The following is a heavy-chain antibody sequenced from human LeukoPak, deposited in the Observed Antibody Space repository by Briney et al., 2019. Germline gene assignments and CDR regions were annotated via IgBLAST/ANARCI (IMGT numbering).Heavy chain of an antibody. CDR3: ARHAASMVYKIRHPLDP. CDR2: IFYSGSA. Sequence: SETLSLTCTFCVAFISNGGYYWSWIRQLPGKGLEWIGYIFYSGSAHYSPSLKSRVTISVDTSKNQFSLNVSSVTAADTGIYYGARHAASMVYKIRHPLDPWGQGTLVTVSS. CDR1: VAFISNGGYY. D-gene: IGHD2-8*01. J-gene: IGHJ5*02. V-gene: IGHV4-31*03.